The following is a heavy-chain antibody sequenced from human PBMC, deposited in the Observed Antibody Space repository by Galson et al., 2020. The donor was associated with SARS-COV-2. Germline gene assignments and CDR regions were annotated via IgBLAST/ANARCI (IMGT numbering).Heavy chain of an antibody. CDR1: GGSFSGYY. J-gene: IGHJ6*02. V-gene: IGHV4-34*01. D-gene: IGHD3-22*01. CDR3: ASDRLGGYGMDV. Sequence: SETLSLTCAVYGGSFSGYYWSWIRQPPGKGLEWIGEINHSGSTNYNPSLKSRVTISVDTSKNQFSLKLSSVTAADTAVYYCASDRLGGYGMDVWGQGTTVTVSS. CDR2: INHSGST.